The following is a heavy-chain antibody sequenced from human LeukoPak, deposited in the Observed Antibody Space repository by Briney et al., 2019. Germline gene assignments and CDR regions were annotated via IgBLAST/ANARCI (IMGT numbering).Heavy chain of an antibody. V-gene: IGHV4-38-2*02. D-gene: IGHD1-26*01. CDR3: ARGNSGSYMYYFDY. Sequence: SETLSLTCTVAGYAISSGYYWGWIRQTPGKGLEWIAKIFHDGTTHYNPSLRSRAAMSVDTSKNDFSLRLSSVTAADTGIYYCARGNSGSYMYYFDYWGQGTLVTVSS. CDR1: GYAISSGYY. J-gene: IGHJ4*02. CDR2: IFHDGTT.